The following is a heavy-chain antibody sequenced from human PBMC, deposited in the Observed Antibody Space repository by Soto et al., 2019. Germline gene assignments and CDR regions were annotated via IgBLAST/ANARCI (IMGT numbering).Heavy chain of an antibody. Sequence: PGGSLRLSCAASGFTLNYYAINWVRQAPGKGLEWVSAITSTGDTYYVDSVKGRFTISRDNSKNTLYLQMNSLRAEDTAVYYCAKEIGASSTLWFDPWGQGTLVTVSS. V-gene: IGHV3-23*01. CDR3: AKEIGASSTLWFDP. CDR1: GFTLNYYA. CDR2: ITSTGDT. J-gene: IGHJ5*02. D-gene: IGHD2-15*01.